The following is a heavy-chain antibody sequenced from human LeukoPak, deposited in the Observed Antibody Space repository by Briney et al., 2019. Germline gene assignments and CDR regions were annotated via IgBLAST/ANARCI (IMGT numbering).Heavy chain of an antibody. D-gene: IGHD3-10*01. CDR3: ARELWFANAPGSWLDP. CDR1: GDSISGGAFS. V-gene: IGHV4-30-2*01. CDR2: IFHTGST. Sequence: SQTLSLTCVVSGDSISGGAFSWSWIRQPPGQRLEWIGYIFHTGSTFYNPSLKSRVTISVDNSKNQFSLRLTSVTAADTAVYYCARELWFANAPGSWLDPWGQGTLVTVSS. J-gene: IGHJ5*02.